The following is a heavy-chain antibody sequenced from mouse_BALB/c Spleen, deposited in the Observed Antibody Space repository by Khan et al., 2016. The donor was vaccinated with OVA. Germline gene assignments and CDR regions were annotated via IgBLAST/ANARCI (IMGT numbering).Heavy chain of an antibody. J-gene: IGHJ2*01. D-gene: IGHD1-1*01. CDR3: ARQEGYYSSSYYFDY. CDR1: GFTFSNYG. CDR2: ISSGGSYT. Sequence: EVELVESGGDLVKPGGSLKLSCAASGFTFSNYGMSWVRQTPDKRLEWVATISSGGSYTYSPDSVKGRFTISRDNAKKTLYLQMTSLKSEDTAMYYCARQEGYYSSSYYFDYWGQGTTLTVSS. V-gene: IGHV5-6*01.